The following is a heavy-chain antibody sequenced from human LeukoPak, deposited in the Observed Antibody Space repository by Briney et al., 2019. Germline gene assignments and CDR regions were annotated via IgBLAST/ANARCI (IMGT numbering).Heavy chain of an antibody. J-gene: IGHJ4*02. CDR1: GFTFSNYG. Sequence: GRSLRLSCAASGFTFSNYGMHWVRQAPGKGLEWVALIWYDGSNKYYADSVKGRLTIFRDNSKNTLILQMNSLRAEDTAVYYCAREGPRGNSQFDYWGQGTLVTVSS. CDR2: IWYDGSNK. V-gene: IGHV3-33*01. CDR3: AREGPRGNSQFDY. D-gene: IGHD2/OR15-2a*01.